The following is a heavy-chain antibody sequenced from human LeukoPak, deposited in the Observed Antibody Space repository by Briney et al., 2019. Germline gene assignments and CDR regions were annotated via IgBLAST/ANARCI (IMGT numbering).Heavy chain of an antibody. D-gene: IGHD6-19*01. CDR2: IRQDGSGK. Sequence: GGSLRLSCTASGFTFSTYYMAWVRQAPRRGLGWGANIRQDGSGKFYADSVKGRFTISRDNAKNSLCLQMNSLRAEDTAVYFCARWLYNSRWAIDYGGQGTLVTVSS. CDR1: GFTFSTYY. J-gene: IGHJ4*02. CDR3: ARWLYNSRWAIDY. V-gene: IGHV3-7*01.